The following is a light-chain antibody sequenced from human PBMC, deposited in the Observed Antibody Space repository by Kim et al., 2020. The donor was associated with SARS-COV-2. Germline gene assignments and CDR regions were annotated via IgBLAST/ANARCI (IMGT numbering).Light chain of an antibody. Sequence: KAVTSSCTRSSGSIASNYVQWYQLRPGSAPPTVIYGDNQRPSGVPDRFSGSIDSSSNSASLTISGLKTEDEADYYCQSYDSSNPVVFGGGTQLTVL. V-gene: IGLV6-57*03. CDR1: SGSIASNY. CDR3: QSYDSSNPVV. J-gene: IGLJ2*01. CDR2: GDN.